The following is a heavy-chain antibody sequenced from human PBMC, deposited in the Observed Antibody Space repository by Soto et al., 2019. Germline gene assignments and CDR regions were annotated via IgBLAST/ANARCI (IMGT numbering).Heavy chain of an antibody. V-gene: IGHV3-33*01. CDR1: GFTFSSYG. D-gene: IGHD6-13*01. CDR3: ARANSDSTSWYKPDGMDV. J-gene: IGHJ6*02. Sequence: QVQLVESGGGVVQPGRSLRLSCAASGFTFSSYGMHWVRQAPGKGLEWVAVIWYDGSNKYYADSVKGRVTISRDNSKNTRYLQMKGLRAEYTAVYFSARANSDSTSWYKPDGMDVWGQGTTVTVSS. CDR2: IWYDGSNK.